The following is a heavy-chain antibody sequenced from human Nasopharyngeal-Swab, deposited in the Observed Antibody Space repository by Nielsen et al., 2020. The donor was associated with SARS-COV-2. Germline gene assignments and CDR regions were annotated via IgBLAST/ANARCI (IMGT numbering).Heavy chain of an antibody. V-gene: IGHV1-46*01. CDR1: GYTFTSYY. Sequence: ASVKVSCKASGYTFTSYYMHWVRQAPGQGLEWMGIINPSGGSTSYAQKFQGRVTMTRDTSTSTAYMELSSLRSEDTAVYYCARAGAAAPGVYYGMDVWGQGTTVTVSS. D-gene: IGHD6-13*01. CDR3: ARAGAAAPGVYYGMDV. CDR2: INPSGGST. J-gene: IGHJ6*02.